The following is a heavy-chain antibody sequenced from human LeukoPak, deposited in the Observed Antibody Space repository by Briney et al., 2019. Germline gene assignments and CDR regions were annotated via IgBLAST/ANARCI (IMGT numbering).Heavy chain of an antibody. CDR3: AREYSSSWYGIYFDY. CDR1: GGSISSYY. Sequence: SETLSLTCTVSGGSISSYYWSWIRQPAGKGLEWIGGIYISGSTNYNPSLKSRVTMSVDTSKNQFSLKLSSVTAADTAVYYCAREYSSSWYGIYFDYWGQGTLVTVSS. CDR2: IYISGST. J-gene: IGHJ4*02. V-gene: IGHV4-4*07. D-gene: IGHD6-13*01.